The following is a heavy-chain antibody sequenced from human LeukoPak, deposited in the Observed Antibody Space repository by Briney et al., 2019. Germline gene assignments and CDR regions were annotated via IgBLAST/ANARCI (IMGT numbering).Heavy chain of an antibody. CDR3: ARDRDLAFDY. D-gene: IGHD2-21*02. V-gene: IGHV3-48*01. Sequence: PGESLRLSCAASGFTFSSYNMNWVRQAPGKGLEWVSYISGSGSAIYYADSVKGRFTISRDNAKNSLYLQMNSLRAEDTAVYYCARDRDLAFDYWGQGTLVTVSP. CDR1: GFTFSSYN. J-gene: IGHJ4*02. CDR2: ISGSGSAI.